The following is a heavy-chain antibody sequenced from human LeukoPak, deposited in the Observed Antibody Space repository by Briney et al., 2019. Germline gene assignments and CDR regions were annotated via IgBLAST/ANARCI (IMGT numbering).Heavy chain of an antibody. CDR3: ARVGGAGVAFDY. V-gene: IGHV4-59*01. J-gene: IGHJ4*02. CDR2: IYYSGST. CDR1: GGSISSYY. D-gene: IGHD1-26*01. Sequence: PSETLSLTCTVSGGSISSYYWSWFRQPPGKGLEWIGYIYYSGSTNYNPSLKSRVTISVDTSKNQFSLKLSSVTAADTAVYYCARVGGAGVAFDYWGQGTLVTVSS.